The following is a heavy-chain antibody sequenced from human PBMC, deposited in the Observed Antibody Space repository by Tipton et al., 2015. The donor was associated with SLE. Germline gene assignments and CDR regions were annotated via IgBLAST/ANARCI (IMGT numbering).Heavy chain of an antibody. CDR1: GGSFSGYY. J-gene: IGHJ4*02. CDR2: INHSGST. D-gene: IGHD4-17*01. V-gene: IGHV4-34*01. CDR3: ARDYGDVI. Sequence: TLSLTCAVYGGSFSGYYWSWIRQPPGKGLEWIGEINHSGSTNYNPSLKSRVTISVDRSKNQFSLKLSSVTAADTAVYYCARDYGDVIWGQGTLVTVSS.